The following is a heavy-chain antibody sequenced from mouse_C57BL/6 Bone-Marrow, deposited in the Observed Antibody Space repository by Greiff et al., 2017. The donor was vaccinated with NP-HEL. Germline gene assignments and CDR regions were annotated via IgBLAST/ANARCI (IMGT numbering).Heavy chain of an antibody. CDR3: TTVLATDWYFDV. V-gene: IGHV14-4*01. D-gene: IGHD1-1*01. J-gene: IGHJ1*03. CDR2: IDPENGDT. Sequence: VQLQQSGAELVRPGASVKLSCTASGFNIKDDYMHWVKQRPEQGLEWIGWIDPENGDTEYASKFQGKATITADTSSNTAYLQLSSLTSEDTAVYYCTTVLATDWYFDVWGTGTTVTVSS. CDR1: GFNIKDDY.